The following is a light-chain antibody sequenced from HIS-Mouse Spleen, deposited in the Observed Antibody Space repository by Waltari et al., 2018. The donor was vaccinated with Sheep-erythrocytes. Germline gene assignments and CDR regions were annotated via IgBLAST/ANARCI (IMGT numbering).Light chain of an antibody. CDR1: SSDVGGYNS. CDR2: DFI. CDR3: CSYAGSYNHV. V-gene: IGLV2-11*01. J-gene: IGLJ1*01. Sequence: QSALTQPRSVSGSPGQSVTIACTGTSSDVGGYNSVSWYQQHPGKAPKLMLYDFIKLPSGVPDRFSGSKSGNTASLTISGLQAEDEADYYCCSYAGSYNHVFATGTKVTVL.